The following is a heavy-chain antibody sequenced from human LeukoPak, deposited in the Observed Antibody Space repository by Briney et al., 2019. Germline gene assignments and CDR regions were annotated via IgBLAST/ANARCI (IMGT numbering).Heavy chain of an antibody. CDR2: IYYSGST. J-gene: IGHJ4*02. D-gene: IGHD6-19*01. CDR1: GGSISSYY. V-gene: IGHV4-59*05. Sequence: SETLSLTCTVSGGSISSYYWSWIRQPPGKGLEWIGSIYYSGSTYYNPSLKSRVTISVDTSKNQFSLKLSSVTAADTAVYYCARLEGDSSGWYASFDYWGQGTLVTVSS. CDR3: ARLEGDSSGWYASFDY.